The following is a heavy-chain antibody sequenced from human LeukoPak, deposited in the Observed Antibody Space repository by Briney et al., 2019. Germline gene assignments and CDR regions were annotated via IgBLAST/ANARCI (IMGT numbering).Heavy chain of an antibody. CDR3: ARGVGGYFDY. V-gene: IGHV3-23*01. Sequence: GGSLRLSCAASGFTFGTYAMSWVRQAPGKGLEWVSSISGNSANSYYADSVKGRFTLSRDNSKNTLFLQMNSLRVEDTAVYYCARGVGGYFDYWGQGSLVTVSS. D-gene: IGHD3-16*01. J-gene: IGHJ4*02. CDR2: ISGNSANS. CDR1: GFTFGTYA.